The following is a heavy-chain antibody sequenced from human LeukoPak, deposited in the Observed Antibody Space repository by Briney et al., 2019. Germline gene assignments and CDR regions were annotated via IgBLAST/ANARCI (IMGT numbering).Heavy chain of an antibody. J-gene: IGHJ4*02. CDR2: IYPGDSDS. CDR3: ARGDYDSSGYYLSY. CDR1: GYSFTSYW. D-gene: IGHD3-22*01. Sequence: AESLKISCKGSGYSFTSYWIGWVRQMPGKGPEWMGIIYPGDSDSRYSPSLQGQVTISADKSISTAYLQWSSLKASDTAMYYCARGDYDSSGYYLSYWGQGTLVTVSS. V-gene: IGHV5-51*01.